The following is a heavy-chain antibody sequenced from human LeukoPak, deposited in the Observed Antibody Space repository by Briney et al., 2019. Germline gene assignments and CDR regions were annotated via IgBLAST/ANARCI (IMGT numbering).Heavy chain of an antibody. D-gene: IGHD3-10*01. Sequence: PSETLSLTCTVSGGSISSYYWSWIRQPPGQGLEWIGYIYFSGSTNYNPSLKSRVTISVDTSKNQFSLKLSSVTAADTAVYYCARDAAYGSGSVRASYYYYGMDVWGQGTTVTVSS. V-gene: IGHV4-59*01. CDR1: GGSISSYY. CDR2: IYFSGST. J-gene: IGHJ6*01. CDR3: ARDAAYGSGSVRASYYYYGMDV.